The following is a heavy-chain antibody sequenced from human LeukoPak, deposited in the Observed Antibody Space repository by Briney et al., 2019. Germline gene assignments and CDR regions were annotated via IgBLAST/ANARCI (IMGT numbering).Heavy chain of an antibody. V-gene: IGHV1-46*01. CDR2: INPSGGST. CDR3: ARAGSSGWYGMDV. D-gene: IGHD6-19*01. J-gene: IGHJ6*02. CDR1: GYTFTSYY. Sequence: GASVKVSCKASGYTFTSYYMHWVRQAPGQGLEWMGIINPSGGSTSYAQKFQGRVTITADKSTSTAYMELSSLRSEDTAVYYCARAGSSGWYGMDVWGQGTTVTVSS.